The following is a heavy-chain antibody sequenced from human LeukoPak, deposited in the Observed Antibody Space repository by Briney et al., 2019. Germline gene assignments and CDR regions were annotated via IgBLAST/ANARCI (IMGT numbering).Heavy chain of an antibody. CDR2: ISWNSGSI. V-gene: IGHV3-9*01. D-gene: IGHD5-24*01. CDR1: GFTFDDYA. J-gene: IGHJ4*02. CDR3: AKDKTSWAQYYFDY. Sequence: PGRSLRLSCAASGFTFDDYAMHWVRQAPGKGLEWVSGISWNSGSIGYADSVKGRFTISRDNAKNSLYLQMNSLRAEDTALYYCAKDKTSWAQYYFDYWGQGTLVTVSS.